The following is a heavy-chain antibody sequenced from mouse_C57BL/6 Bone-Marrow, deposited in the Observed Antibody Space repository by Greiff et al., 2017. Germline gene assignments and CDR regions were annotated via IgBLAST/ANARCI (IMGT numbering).Heavy chain of an antibody. V-gene: IGHV14-4*01. D-gene: IGHD2-3*01. CDR3: TTDGYYEGDFDY. J-gene: IGHJ2*01. CDR1: GFNIKDDY. Sequence: EVQLQQSGAELVRPGASVKLSCTASGFNIKDDYMHWVKQRPEQGLEWIGWIDPENGDTEYASKFQGKATITADTSSNTAYLQLSSLTSEDTAVYYCTTDGYYEGDFDYWGQGTTLTVSS. CDR2: IDPENGDT.